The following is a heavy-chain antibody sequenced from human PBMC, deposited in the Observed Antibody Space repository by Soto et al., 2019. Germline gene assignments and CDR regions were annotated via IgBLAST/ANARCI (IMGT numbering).Heavy chain of an antibody. CDR2: IIPIFGTA. V-gene: IGHV1-69*01. D-gene: IGHD4-17*01. CDR1: GGTFSSYA. J-gene: IGHJ1*01. Sequence: SVKVSCKASGGTFSSYAISWVRQAPGQGLEWMGGIIPIFGTANYAQKFQGRVTITADESTSTAYMELSSLRSEDTAVYYCARESSVIDGDAPHLNHLAFCGQGSLVTGSS. CDR3: ARESSVIDGDAPHLNHLAF.